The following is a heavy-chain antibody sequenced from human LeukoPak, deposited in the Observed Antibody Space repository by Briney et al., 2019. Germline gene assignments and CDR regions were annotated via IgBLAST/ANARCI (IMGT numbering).Heavy chain of an antibody. CDR2: ISGSGGST. CDR3: AKDTRGVVVPAAPFDY. D-gene: IGHD2-2*01. Sequence: GGSLRLSCAASGFTFSSYAMSWVRQAPGKGLEWVSAISGSGGSTYHADSVKGRFTISRDNSKNTLYLQMNSLRAEDTAVYYCAKDTRGVVVPAAPFDYWGQGTLVTVSS. CDR1: GFTFSSYA. V-gene: IGHV3-23*01. J-gene: IGHJ4*02.